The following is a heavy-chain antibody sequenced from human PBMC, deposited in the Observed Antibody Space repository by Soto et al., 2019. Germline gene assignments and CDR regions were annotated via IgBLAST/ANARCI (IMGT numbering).Heavy chain of an antibody. CDR1: GGSISSYY. CDR2: IYYSGST. Sequence: SETLSLTCTVSGGSISSYYWSWIRQPPGKGLEWIGYIYYSGSTNYNPSLKSRVTISVDTSKNQFSLKLSSVTAADTAVYYCARAVRGGYDFWSGYSYMDVWSKGTTVTVSS. J-gene: IGHJ6*03. V-gene: IGHV4-59*01. D-gene: IGHD3-3*01. CDR3: ARAVRGGYDFWSGYSYMDV.